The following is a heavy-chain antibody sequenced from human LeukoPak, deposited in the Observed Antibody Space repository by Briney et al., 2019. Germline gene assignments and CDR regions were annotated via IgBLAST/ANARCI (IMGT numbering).Heavy chain of an antibody. CDR3: ASPSYDSSGYYSD. Sequence: EASVKVSCKASGYTFTGYYMHWVRQAPGQGFEWMGWINPNSGGTNYAQKFQGRVTMTRDTSISTAYMELSRLRSDDTAVYYCASPSYDSSGYYSDWGQGTLVTVSS. D-gene: IGHD3-22*01. CDR1: GYTFTGYY. V-gene: IGHV1-2*02. J-gene: IGHJ4*02. CDR2: INPNSGGT.